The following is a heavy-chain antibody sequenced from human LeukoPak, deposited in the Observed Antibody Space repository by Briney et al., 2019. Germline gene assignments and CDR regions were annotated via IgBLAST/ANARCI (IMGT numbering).Heavy chain of an antibody. Sequence: PGGSLRLSCAASGFTFSSYGMHWVRQAPGKGLEWVAVISYDGSNKYYADSVKGRFTISRDNSKNTLYLQMNSLRAEDTAVYYCARVNTMVRGASYFDYWGQGTLVTVSS. D-gene: IGHD3-10*01. J-gene: IGHJ4*02. CDR1: GFTFSSYG. V-gene: IGHV3-30*03. CDR3: ARVNTMVRGASYFDY. CDR2: ISYDGSNK.